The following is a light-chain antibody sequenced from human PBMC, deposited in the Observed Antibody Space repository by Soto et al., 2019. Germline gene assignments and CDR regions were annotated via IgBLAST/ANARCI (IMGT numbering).Light chain of an antibody. CDR2: EGS. Sequence: QSALTQHASVSGSPGQSITISCTGTSSDVGSYNLVSWYQQYPGKAPKLMIYEGSKRPSGVSNRFSGSKSGNTASLTISGLQAEDEADYYCCSYAGSSTYVFGTGTKLTVL. CDR1: SSDVGSYNL. CDR3: CSYAGSSTYV. V-gene: IGLV2-23*01. J-gene: IGLJ1*01.